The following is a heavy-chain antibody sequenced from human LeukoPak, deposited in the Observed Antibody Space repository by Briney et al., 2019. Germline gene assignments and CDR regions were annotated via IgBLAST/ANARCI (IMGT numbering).Heavy chain of an antibody. Sequence: ASVKVSCKASGYTFIGYYFHWVRQAPGQGLEWMGWIDSNSGDTNYAQKFQGRVTMTRDTSISSVYMELSRLRSDDTAVYYCASLVQSDYDFWSYYMDVWGKGTTVTVSS. V-gene: IGHV1-2*02. CDR1: GYTFIGYY. J-gene: IGHJ6*03. CDR2: IDSNSGDT. D-gene: IGHD3-3*01. CDR3: ASLVQSDYDFWSYYMDV.